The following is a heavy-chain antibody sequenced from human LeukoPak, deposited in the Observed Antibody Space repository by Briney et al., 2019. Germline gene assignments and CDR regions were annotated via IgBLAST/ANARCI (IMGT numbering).Heavy chain of an antibody. CDR2: IYTSGST. V-gene: IGHV4-61*02. CDR3: ARGGYGSGSYSYYFDY. Sequence: SETLSLTCTVSGGSISSGSYYWSWIRQPAGKGLEWIGRIYTSGSTNYNPSLKSRVTISVDTSKNQFSLKLSSVTAADTAVYYCARGGYGSGSYSYYFDYWGQGTLVTVSS. J-gene: IGHJ4*02. D-gene: IGHD3-10*01. CDR1: GGSISSGSYY.